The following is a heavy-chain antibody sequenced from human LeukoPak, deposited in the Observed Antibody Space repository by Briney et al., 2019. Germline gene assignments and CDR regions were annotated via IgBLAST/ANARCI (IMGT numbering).Heavy chain of an antibody. J-gene: IGHJ6*03. CDR3: ARAPGYDILTGYSWYLGHYYYYMDV. CDR2: IYSSGST. V-gene: IGHV4-59*01. Sequence: PSETLSLTCNVSGGSIRGYYWSWIRQPPGKGLEWIGYIYSSGSTNYNPSLKSRVTMSVDTSKNQFSLKLSSVTAADTAVYYCARAPGYDILTGYSWYLGHYYYYMDVWGKGTTVTISS. D-gene: IGHD3-9*01. CDR1: GGSIRGYY.